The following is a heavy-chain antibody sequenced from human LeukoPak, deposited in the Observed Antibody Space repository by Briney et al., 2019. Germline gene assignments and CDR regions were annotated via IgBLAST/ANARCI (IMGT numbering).Heavy chain of an antibody. CDR2: IYYTGVT. J-gene: IGHJ4*02. CDR3: ARTARLPNS. D-gene: IGHD6-25*01. Sequence: SETLTLTCTVSGTSITSSYWSWIRQPPGKGLEHIGYIYYTGVTNYSPSLKSRVTMSLDTSKNQFSLRLTSVTAADTAIYYCARTARLPNSWGQGTLVTVSS. CDR1: GTSITSSY. V-gene: IGHV4-59*01.